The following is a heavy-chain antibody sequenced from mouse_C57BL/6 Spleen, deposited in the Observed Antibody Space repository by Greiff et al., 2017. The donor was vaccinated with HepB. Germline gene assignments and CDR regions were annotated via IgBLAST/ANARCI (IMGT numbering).Heavy chain of an antibody. CDR2: ICPGNSAT. Sequence: DVHLVESGTVLARPGASVKMSCKTSGYTFTSYWMNWVKQRPGQGLEWIGAICPGNSATSYNQKFKGKGKLTAVTSASTAYMVLSRLTNEDSAVYYCTRGDYYDYESAYWGQGTLVTVSA. D-gene: IGHD2-4*01. J-gene: IGHJ3*01. CDR1: GYTFTSYW. V-gene: IGHV1-5*01. CDR3: TRGDYYDYESAY.